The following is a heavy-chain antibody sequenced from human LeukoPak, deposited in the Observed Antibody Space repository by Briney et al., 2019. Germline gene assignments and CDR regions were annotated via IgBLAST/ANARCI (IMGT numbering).Heavy chain of an antibody. D-gene: IGHD6-13*01. CDR3: ARVGRGLAAAGFGASDI. CDR2: IRYDGSNK. V-gene: IGHV3-30*02. Sequence: GGSLRLSCAAPGFTFSSYGMHWVRQAPGKGLEWVAFIRYDGSNKYYADSVKGRFTISRDNAKNSLYLQMSSLRADDTAVYYCARVGRGLAAAGFGASDIWGQGTMVTVSS. CDR1: GFTFSSYG. J-gene: IGHJ3*02.